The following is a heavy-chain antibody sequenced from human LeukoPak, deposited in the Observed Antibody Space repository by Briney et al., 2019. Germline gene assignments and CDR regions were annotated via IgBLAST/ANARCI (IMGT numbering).Heavy chain of an antibody. J-gene: IGHJ4*02. Sequence: PGGSLRLSCAASGFTFSSYAMHWVRQAPGKGLEYVSAISSNGGSTYYANSVKGRFTISRDNSKNTLYLQMGSLRAEDMAVYYCARMARVGGSYYVFDYWGQGTLVTVSS. CDR2: ISSNGGST. CDR3: ARMARVGGSYYVFDY. V-gene: IGHV3-64*01. D-gene: IGHD1-26*01. CDR1: GFTFSSYA.